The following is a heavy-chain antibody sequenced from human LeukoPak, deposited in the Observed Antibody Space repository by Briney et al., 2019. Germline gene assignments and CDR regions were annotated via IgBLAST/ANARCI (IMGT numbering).Heavy chain of an antibody. V-gene: IGHV4-4*07. Sequence: SETMSLTCTVSGGSISSYYWSWIRQPAGKGLEWIGRIYTSGSTNYNPSLKSRVTMSVDTSKNQFSLKLSSVTAADTAVYYCARDRVGITIFGVATTLDVWGKGTTVTVSS. D-gene: IGHD3-3*01. J-gene: IGHJ6*04. CDR2: IYTSGST. CDR1: GGSISSYY. CDR3: ARDRVGITIFGVATTLDV.